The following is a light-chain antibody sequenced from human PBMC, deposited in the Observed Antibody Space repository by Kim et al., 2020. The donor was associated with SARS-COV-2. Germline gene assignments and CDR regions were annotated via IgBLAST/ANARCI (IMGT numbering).Light chain of an antibody. J-gene: IGKJ2*01. V-gene: IGKV1-5*03. CDR2: KAS. Sequence: EIQMTQFPSTLSASMGDRVTITCRASQTIDSWLAWYQQKPGKAPKLLIFKASNLENGVPSRFASSVSETEFFLTISSLQPDDVATYYCQQYDSYPVTFGQGTKLEI. CDR3: QQYDSYPVT. CDR1: QTIDSW.